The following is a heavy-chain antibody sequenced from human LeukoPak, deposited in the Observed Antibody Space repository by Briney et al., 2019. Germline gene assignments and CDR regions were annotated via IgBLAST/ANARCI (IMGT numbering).Heavy chain of an antibody. CDR2: ISSSGSTI. CDR1: GFTFSSYS. V-gene: IGHV3-48*04. J-gene: IGHJ3*02. Sequence: GGSLRLSCAASGFTFSSYSMNWVRQAPGKGLEWVSYISSSGSTIYYADSVKGRFTISRDNAKNSLYLQMNSLRAEDTAVYYCARDLVSGGSYFAFDIWGQGTMVTVSS. CDR3: ARDLVSGGSYFAFDI. D-gene: IGHD1-26*01.